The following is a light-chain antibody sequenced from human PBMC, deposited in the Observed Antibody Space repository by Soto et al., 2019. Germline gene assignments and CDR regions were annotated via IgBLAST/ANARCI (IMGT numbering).Light chain of an antibody. V-gene: IGLV2-14*01. CDR1: SSDVGGYNF. CDR3: QSYDSSLSV. Sequence: QSVLTQPASVSGSPGQSITISCTGTSSDVGGYNFVSWYQHHPGKAPKLMISGVTNRPSGISDRFSGSKSGNTASLTISGIQADDEADYYCQSYDSSLSVFGTGTKVTVL. CDR2: GVT. J-gene: IGLJ1*01.